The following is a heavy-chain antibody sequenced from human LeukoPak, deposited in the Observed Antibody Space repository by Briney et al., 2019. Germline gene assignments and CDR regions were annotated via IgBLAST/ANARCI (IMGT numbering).Heavy chain of an antibody. Sequence: GGSLRLSCAASGFTFSSYWMSWVHQAPGKGLEWVANIKQDGSEKYYVDSVKGRFTISRDNAKNSLYLQMNSLRAEDTAVYYCARGLWNRPLPVDYWGQGTLVTVSS. CDR1: GFTFSSYW. J-gene: IGHJ4*02. CDR3: ARGLWNRPLPVDY. D-gene: IGHD1-1*01. CDR2: IKQDGSEK. V-gene: IGHV3-7*01.